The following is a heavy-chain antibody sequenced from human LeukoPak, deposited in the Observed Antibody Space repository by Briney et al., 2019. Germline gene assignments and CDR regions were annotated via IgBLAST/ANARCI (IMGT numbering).Heavy chain of an antibody. CDR1: GGSISSSSYY. J-gene: IGHJ4*02. CDR3: AREWNAYFDY. V-gene: IGHV4-39*07. Sequence: PSETLSLTCTVSGGSISSSSYYWGWIRQPPGKGLEWIGSIYYSGSTYYNPSLKSRVTISVDTSKNQFSLKLSSVTAADTAVYYCAREWNAYFDYWGQGTLVTVSS. CDR2: IYYSGST. D-gene: IGHD1-1*01.